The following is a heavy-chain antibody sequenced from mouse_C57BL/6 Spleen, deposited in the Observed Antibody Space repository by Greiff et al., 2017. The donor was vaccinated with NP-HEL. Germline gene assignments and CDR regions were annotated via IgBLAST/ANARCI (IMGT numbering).Heavy chain of an antibody. J-gene: IGHJ3*01. D-gene: IGHD1-1*01. CDR3: ARHEESAEYYGSSSAWFAY. Sequence: VKLMESGAELVKPGASVKLSCKASGYTFTEYTIHWVKQRSGQGLEWIGWFYPGSGSIKYNEKFKDKATLTADKSSSTVYMELSRLTSEDSAVYFCARHEESAEYYGSSSAWFAYWGQGTLVTVSA. CDR1: GYTFTEYT. CDR2: FYPGSGSI. V-gene: IGHV1-62-2*01.